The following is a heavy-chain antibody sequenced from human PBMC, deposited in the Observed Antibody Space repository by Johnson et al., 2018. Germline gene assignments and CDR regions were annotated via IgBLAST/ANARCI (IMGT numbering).Heavy chain of an antibody. J-gene: IGHJ3*02. CDR2: IIPIFGTA. D-gene: IGHD2-15*01. Sequence: VQLVESGAEVKKPGSSVKVSCKASGGTFSSYAISWVRQAPGQGLEWMGGIIPIFGTANYTQKFQGRVTITADDSTSTAYMELSSLRSEDTAVYYCAMYCGGGSCYSGFSGAFDIWGQWTMVTVSS. V-gene: IGHV1-69*01. CDR3: AMYCGGGSCYSGFSGAFDI. CDR1: GGTFSSYA.